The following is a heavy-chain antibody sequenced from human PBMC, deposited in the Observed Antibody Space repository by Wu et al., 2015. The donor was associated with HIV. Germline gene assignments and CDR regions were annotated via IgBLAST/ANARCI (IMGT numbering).Heavy chain of an antibody. V-gene: IGHV1-2*02. Sequence: QVQLLQSGAEVKKPGASVKVICKASAYMFTAYFIHWMRQAPGQGLESMGWMNPASGATTYAQKFRGRVTMTRDTPITTAYMELSGLRSDDTAIYYCARERNIAVAGLLVSFDIWGQGTLVTVSS. CDR3: ARERNIAVAGLLVSFDI. CDR2: MNPASGAT. J-gene: IGHJ3*02. D-gene: IGHD6-19*01. CDR1: AYMFTAYF.